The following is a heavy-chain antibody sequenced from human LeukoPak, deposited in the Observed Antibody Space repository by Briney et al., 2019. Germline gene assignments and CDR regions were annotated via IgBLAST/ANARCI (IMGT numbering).Heavy chain of an antibody. CDR1: GYTFTSFA. D-gene: IGHD6-19*01. Sequence: ASVKVSCKASGYTFTSFAKHWVHQAPGQRLEWMGWINAGNGNTKFSQHFQGRVSITRDTSASTAYMELSYLRSEDTALYFCARSIVYSSDSDGGYYFDYWGQGTLVTVSS. CDR3: ARSIVYSSDSDGGYYFDY. V-gene: IGHV1-3*01. J-gene: IGHJ4*02. CDR2: INAGNGNT.